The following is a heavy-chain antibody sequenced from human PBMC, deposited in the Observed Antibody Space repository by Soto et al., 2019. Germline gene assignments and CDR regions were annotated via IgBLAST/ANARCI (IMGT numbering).Heavy chain of an antibody. CDR2: IYPAASDS. D-gene: IGHD6-19*01. CDR3: ARLYSSVSSAFDS. V-gene: IGHV5-51*01. Sequence: PGESLKIYCKGSGYSFTTYWIAWVRQMPGKGLEWMVIIYPAASDSRYSPSFQGQVTISVDRTISTAYLQWSSLRASDTAMYYCARLYSSVSSAFDSWGKETLVTVSS. J-gene: IGHJ4*02. CDR1: GYSFTTYW.